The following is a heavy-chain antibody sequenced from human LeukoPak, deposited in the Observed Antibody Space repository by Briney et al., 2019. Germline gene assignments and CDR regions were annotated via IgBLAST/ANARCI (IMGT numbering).Heavy chain of an antibody. J-gene: IGHJ4*02. D-gene: IGHD4-23*01. CDR1: GYSFATYW. V-gene: IGHV5-51*01. CDR2: IYPGDSDT. CDR3: ARRGGKSRIVDY. Sequence: GESLKISCEGSGYSFATYWIGWVRQTPGKGLEWMGIIYPGDSDTRYSPSFQGQVTISAEKSVSTAYLQWSSLKASDTAMYYCARRGGKSRIVDYWGQGTLVTVSS.